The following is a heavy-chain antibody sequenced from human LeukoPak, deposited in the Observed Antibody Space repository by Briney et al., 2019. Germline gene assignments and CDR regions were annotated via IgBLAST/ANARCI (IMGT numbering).Heavy chain of an antibody. CDR3: ARDGRYSSPYYLQPPSFDY. Sequence: SETLSLTCAVYGGSYSGYYWSWIRQPPGKGLEWLGEINYSGSTHYNPSLKSRVTLSIDTSKNQFSLRLSSVTAADTAVYYCARDGRYSSPYYLQPPSFDYWGQGTVVTVSS. V-gene: IGHV4-34*01. D-gene: IGHD6-13*01. CDR2: INYSGST. CDR1: GGSYSGYY. J-gene: IGHJ4*02.